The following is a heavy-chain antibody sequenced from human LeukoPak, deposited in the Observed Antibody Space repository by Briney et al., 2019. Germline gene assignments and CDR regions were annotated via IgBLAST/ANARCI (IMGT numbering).Heavy chain of an antibody. D-gene: IGHD6-6*01. V-gene: IGHV1-69*13. J-gene: IGHJ4*02. CDR1: GGTFSSYA. Sequence: ASVTVSCKASGGTFSSYAISWVRQAPGQGLEWMGGIIPIFGTANYAQKFQGRVTITADESTSTAYMELSSLRSEDTAVYYCARGGSSSSSWDYWGQGTLVTVSS. CDR3: ARGGSSSSSWDY. CDR2: IIPIFGTA.